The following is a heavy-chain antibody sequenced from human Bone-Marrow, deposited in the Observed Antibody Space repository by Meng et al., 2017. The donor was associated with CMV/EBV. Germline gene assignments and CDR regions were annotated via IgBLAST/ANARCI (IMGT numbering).Heavy chain of an antibody. J-gene: IGHJ6*02. CDR3: ARIVVPAARVSYYYYGMDV. CDR1: GGTFSSYT. Sequence: SVKVSCKASGGTFSSYTISWVRQAPGQGLEWMGRIISILGIANYAQKFQGRVTITADKSTSTAYMELSSLRSEDTAVYYCARIVVPAARVSYYYYGMDVWGQGTTVTVSS. D-gene: IGHD2-2*01. CDR2: IISILGIA. V-gene: IGHV1-69*02.